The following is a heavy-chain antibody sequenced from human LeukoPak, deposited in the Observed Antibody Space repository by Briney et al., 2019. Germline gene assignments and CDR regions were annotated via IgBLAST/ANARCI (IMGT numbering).Heavy chain of an antibody. CDR3: ARGDIAAGGAPFDY. CDR2: INHSGST. Sequence: SETLSLTCTVSGGSISSYYWSWIRQPPGRGLEWVGEINHSGSTSYSASLKSRVTISVDTSKNQFSLKLNSVTAADTAVYYCARGDIAAGGAPFDYWGQGTLVTVSS. CDR1: GGSISSYY. V-gene: IGHV4-34*01. J-gene: IGHJ4*02. D-gene: IGHD6-13*01.